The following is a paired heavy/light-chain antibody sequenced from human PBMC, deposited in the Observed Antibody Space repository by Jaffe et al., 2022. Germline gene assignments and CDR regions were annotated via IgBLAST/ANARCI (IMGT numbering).Light chain of an antibody. Sequence: DIQLTQSPSSVSASVGDRVIMTCRASQDIDNWLAWYQQKPGRAPKLLIYSASSLHSGVPSRFSGSVSGTDFTLAISSLQPEDFATYYCQHSKNFPPLTFGGGTKVEMK. CDR3: QHSKNFPPLT. CDR2: SAS. CDR1: QDIDNW. J-gene: IGKJ4*01. V-gene: IGKV1-12*01.
Heavy chain of an antibody. CDR3: ARTRTGYNIGYPYYFDQ. D-gene: IGHD6-19*01. J-gene: IGHJ4*02. CDR2: MDWDEEK. V-gene: IGHV2-70*13. Sequence: QVTLRESGPTLVKPTQTLTLTCTVSGFSVSTTGMCVSWVRQSPGKALEWLALMDWDEEKYYSTSLKTRLTISKDTSKNQVVLTMTNMDPVDTATYYCARTRTGYNIGYPYYFDQWGQGILVTVSS. CDR1: GFSVSTTGMC.